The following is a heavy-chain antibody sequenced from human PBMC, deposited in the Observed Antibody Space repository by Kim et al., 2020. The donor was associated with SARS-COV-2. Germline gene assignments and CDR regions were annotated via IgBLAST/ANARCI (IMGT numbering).Heavy chain of an antibody. Sequence: SVKVSCKASGGTFSSYAISWVRQAPGQGLEWMGGIIPIFGTANYAQKFQGRVTITADESTSTAYMELSSLRSEDTAVYYCAKVKGYDSSGYAGRYYFDYWGQGTLVTVSS. CDR2: IIPIFGTA. D-gene: IGHD3-22*01. CDR1: GGTFSSYA. V-gene: IGHV1-69*13. J-gene: IGHJ4*02. CDR3: AKVKGYDSSGYAGRYYFDY.